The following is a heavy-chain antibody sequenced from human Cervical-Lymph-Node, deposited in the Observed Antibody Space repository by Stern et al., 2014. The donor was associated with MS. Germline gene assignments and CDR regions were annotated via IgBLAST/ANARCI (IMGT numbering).Heavy chain of an antibody. D-gene: IGHD6-13*01. CDR1: GFHFDDYG. CDR3: AKDRTSSSWGVDF. Sequence: QLVESGGGLVQPGRSLRLSCAASGFHFDDYGMHLVRHAPGKGLELVSGISWNSDKIVYAESVKGRFTISRDNAKDSLSLQMDSLRVEDTALYYCAKDRTSSSWGVDFWGQGALVTVSS. J-gene: IGHJ4*02. CDR2: ISWNSDKI. V-gene: IGHV3-9*01.